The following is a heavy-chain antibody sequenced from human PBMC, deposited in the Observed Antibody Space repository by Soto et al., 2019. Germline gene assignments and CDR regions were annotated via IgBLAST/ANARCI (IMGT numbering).Heavy chain of an antibody. CDR3: ARRVAGLDNWFDP. CDR1: GYSISSGYY. V-gene: IGHV4-38-2*02. Sequence: SETLSLTCTVSGYSISSGYYWGWIRQPPGKGLEWIGSIYHSGSTYYNPSLKSRVTISVDTSKNQFSLKLSSVTAADTAVYYCARRVAGLDNWFDPWGQGTLVTVSS. CDR2: IYHSGST. J-gene: IGHJ5*02. D-gene: IGHD1-1*01.